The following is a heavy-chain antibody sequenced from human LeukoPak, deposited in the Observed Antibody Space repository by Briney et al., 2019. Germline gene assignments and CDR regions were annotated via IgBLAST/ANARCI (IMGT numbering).Heavy chain of an antibody. CDR2: INPSGGST. Sequence: ASVKLSCKASGYTFTSYYMHWVRQAPGPGLERMGIINPSGGSTSYAQKFQGRVTMTRDTSISTVYMELRRLRSDDTAVYYCARVLPGSYVASRPFDYWGQGTLVTVSS. D-gene: IGHD1-26*01. CDR1: GYTFTSYY. V-gene: IGHV1-46*01. J-gene: IGHJ4*02. CDR3: ARVLPGSYVASRPFDY.